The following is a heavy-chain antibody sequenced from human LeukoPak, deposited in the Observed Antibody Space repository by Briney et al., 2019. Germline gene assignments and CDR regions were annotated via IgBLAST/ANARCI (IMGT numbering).Heavy chain of an antibody. V-gene: IGHV4-34*01. CDR1: GGSFSGYY. Sequence: SETLSLTCAVYGGSFSGYYWSWIRQPPGKGLEWIGEINHSGSTNYNPSLKSRVTISVDTSKNQFSLKLSSVTAADTAVYYCARSGGGIVVVPAAISRRYFDYWGQGTLVTISS. CDR2: INHSGST. CDR3: ARSGGGIVVVPAAISRRYFDY. D-gene: IGHD2-2*01. J-gene: IGHJ4*02.